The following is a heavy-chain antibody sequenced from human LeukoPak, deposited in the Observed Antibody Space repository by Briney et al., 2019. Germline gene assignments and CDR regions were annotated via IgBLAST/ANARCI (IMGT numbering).Heavy chain of an antibody. Sequence: GGSLRLSCAASGLTFSTFGMHWVRQAPGKGLEWVAVIPYDGSDKDYADSVKGRFTISRADSKNTLYLQMTSLRAEDTAVYYCAKEGCGGDCYSLAFDIWGQGTMVTVSS. D-gene: IGHD2-21*02. CDR2: IPYDGSDK. CDR1: GLTFSTFG. V-gene: IGHV3-30*18. J-gene: IGHJ3*02. CDR3: AKEGCGGDCYSLAFDI.